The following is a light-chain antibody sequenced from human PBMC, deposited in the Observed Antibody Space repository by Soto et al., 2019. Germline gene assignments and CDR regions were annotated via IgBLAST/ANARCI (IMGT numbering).Light chain of an antibody. J-gene: IGLJ2*01. Sequence: QAVLTQSPSASASLGASVKLTCTLSSGLINYAITWHQQQPEKGPRYLMKLNSDGSHTKGDGIPDRFSGSSSGAERYLTISSLQSEDEADYYCQTWVTATYVFGGGTKLTVL. CDR3: QTWVTATYV. CDR2: LNSDGSH. CDR1: SGLINYA. V-gene: IGLV4-69*01.